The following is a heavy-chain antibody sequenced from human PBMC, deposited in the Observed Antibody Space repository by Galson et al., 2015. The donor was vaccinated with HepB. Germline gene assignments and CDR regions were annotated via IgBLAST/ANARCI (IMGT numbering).Heavy chain of an antibody. CDR1: GGSMRSYS. D-gene: IGHD6-19*01. CDR3: ARNMAVAGSADY. CDR2: IHYSGST. J-gene: IGHJ4*02. Sequence: QLQLQESGPGLVKPSETLSLTCTVSGGSMRSYSWSWIRQPPGKGLEWIGYIHYSGSTNYNPSLKSRVTISIDTSKNQFSLRLSSVTAADTAVYYCARNMAVAGSADYWGQGTLVTVSS. V-gene: IGHV4-59*01.